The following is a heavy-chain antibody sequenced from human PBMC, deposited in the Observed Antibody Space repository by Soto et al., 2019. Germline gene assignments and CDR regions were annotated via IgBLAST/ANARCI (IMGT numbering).Heavy chain of an antibody. D-gene: IGHD3-10*01. CDR1: GFSFSTYD. CDR2: ISYGGSNP. J-gene: IGHJ6*03. V-gene: IGHV3-33*01. Sequence: PGGSLRLSCAASGFSFSTYDMHWVRQAPGKRLEWVAVISYGGSNPYYVDSVKGRFSISRDNSKNTLYLQMHSLRAEDTAVYYCARDARGDYYMDVWGKGTTVTVS. CDR3: ARDARGDYYMDV.